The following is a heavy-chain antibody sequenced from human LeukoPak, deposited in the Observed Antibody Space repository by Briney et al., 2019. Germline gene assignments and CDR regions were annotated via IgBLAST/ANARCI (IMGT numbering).Heavy chain of an antibody. CDR2: ILYDGSNQ. Sequence: GGSLRLSCAASGFTFSRHSMHWVRQAPGEGLEWLALILYDGSNQYYADSVRGRFTISRDNSKNTLFLQMNILRPEDTSLYYCARDNGYTSGHGLDSWGQGILVTVSS. V-gene: IGHV3-30-3*01. D-gene: IGHD2-15*01. CDR1: GFTFSRHS. CDR3: ARDNGYTSGHGLDS. J-gene: IGHJ4*02.